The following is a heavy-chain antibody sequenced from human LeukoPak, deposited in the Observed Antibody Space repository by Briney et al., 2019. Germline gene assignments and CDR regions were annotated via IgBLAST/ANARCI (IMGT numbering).Heavy chain of an antibody. D-gene: IGHD1-14*01. CDR1: GFTFSSYW. V-gene: IGHV3-7*01. CDR2: IKQDGSEK. Sequence: GGSLRLSCVASGFTFSSYWMTWVRQAPGKGLEWVANIKQDGSEKYYVDSVKGRFTISRDNAKNSLYLQMNSLRDEDTAVYYCAKDGPGPGLWGRGTLVTVSS. CDR3: AKDGPGPGL. J-gene: IGHJ4*02.